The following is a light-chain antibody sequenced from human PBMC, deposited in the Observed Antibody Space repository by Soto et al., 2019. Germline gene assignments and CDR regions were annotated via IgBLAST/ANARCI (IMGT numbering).Light chain of an antibody. CDR1: QSVTSNF. Sequence: EIVLTQSPGTLSLSPGERATLTCRASQSVTSNFLAWYQQKPGQAPRLLMYGASSRATGMPDRFSGSGSGTDFNLTISRLEPEDFALYYCHQYGSSPLTFGPGTKVDIK. V-gene: IGKV3-20*01. CDR2: GAS. CDR3: HQYGSSPLT. J-gene: IGKJ3*01.